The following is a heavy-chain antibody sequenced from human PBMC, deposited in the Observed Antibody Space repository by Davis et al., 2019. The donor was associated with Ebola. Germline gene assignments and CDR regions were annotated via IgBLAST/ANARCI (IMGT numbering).Heavy chain of an antibody. Sequence: PSETLSLTCTVSGGSISSYYWSWIRQPPGKGLEWIGYIYYSGSTNYNPSLKSRVTISVDTSKNQFSLKLSSVTAADTAVYYCARGKSVVTALLPFRYWGQGTLVTVSS. CDR2: IYYSGST. CDR1: GGSISSYY. J-gene: IGHJ4*02. CDR3: ARGKSVVTALLPFRY. D-gene: IGHD3-22*01. V-gene: IGHV4-59*08.